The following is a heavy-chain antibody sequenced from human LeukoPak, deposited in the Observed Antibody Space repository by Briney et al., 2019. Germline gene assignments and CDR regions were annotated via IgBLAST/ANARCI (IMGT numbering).Heavy chain of an antibody. CDR2: IFYTGRT. CDR1: GGSISSSTYY. CDR3: ARDNSVRDEAWWFNP. Sequence: SETLSLTCTVSGGSISSSTYYWGWIRQPPGKGLEWIGSIFYTGRTYYNPSLKSRVTMSVDTSKNQFSLRLGSVNAADTAVYYCARDNSVRDEAWWFNPWGQGTLVTVSS. V-gene: IGHV4-39*07. D-gene: IGHD5-24*01. J-gene: IGHJ5*02.